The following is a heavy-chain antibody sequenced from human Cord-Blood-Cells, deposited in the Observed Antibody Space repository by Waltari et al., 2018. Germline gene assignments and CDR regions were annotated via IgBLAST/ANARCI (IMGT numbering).Heavy chain of an antibody. V-gene: IGHV4-31*03. CDR1: GGSISSGAYS. CDR2: IYYSGST. D-gene: IGHD2-2*01. Sequence: QVQLQESGPGLVKPSQTLSLTCTVSGGSISSGAYSCSWLRPHPGKGLEWIVHIYYSGSTYYNPSLKSRVTISVDTSKNQFSLKLSSVTAADTAVYYCARGGYRVPAAMSGAFDIWGQGTMVTVSS. CDR3: ARGGYRVPAAMSGAFDI. J-gene: IGHJ3*02.